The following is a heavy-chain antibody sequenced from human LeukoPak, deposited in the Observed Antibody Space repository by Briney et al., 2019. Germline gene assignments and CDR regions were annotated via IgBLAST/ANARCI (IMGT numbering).Heavy chain of an antibody. D-gene: IGHD3-10*01. CDR1: GYTFSAFH. J-gene: IGHJ4*02. CDR2: VNPNSGDT. Sequence: ASVKVSCKASGYTFSAFHIHWVRLAPGQGPEWMGWVNPNSGDTNHAQRFRGRVTMTRDTSINTAYMELSSLRFDDTAVYYCARSNYYGSQSEYWGQGTLVAVSS. V-gene: IGHV1-2*02. CDR3: ARSNYYGSQSEY.